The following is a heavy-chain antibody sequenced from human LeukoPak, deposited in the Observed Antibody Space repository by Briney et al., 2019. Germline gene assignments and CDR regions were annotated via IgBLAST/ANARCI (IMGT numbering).Heavy chain of an antibody. V-gene: IGHV3-23*01. J-gene: IGHJ4*02. Sequence: PGGSLRHSCAASGFTFSSYAMSWIRQAPGKGLEWVSAISTTGGSTDYADSVKGRFTISRDNSKNTLYLQMNSLRAEDTAVYYCAKHAKFYYDSSGYLDYWGQGTLVTVSS. CDR2: ISTTGGST. D-gene: IGHD3-22*01. CDR3: AKHAKFYYDSSGYLDY. CDR1: GFTFSSYA.